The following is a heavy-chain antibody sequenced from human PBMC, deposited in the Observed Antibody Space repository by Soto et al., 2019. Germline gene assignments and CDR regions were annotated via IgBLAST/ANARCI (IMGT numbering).Heavy chain of an antibody. Sequence: SETLSLTCAVYGGSFSGYYWSWIRQPPGKGLEWIGEINHSGSTNYNPSLKSRVTISVDTSKNQFSLKLSSVTAADTAVYYCARSITMVRGVLVPWGQGTLVTVSS. D-gene: IGHD3-10*01. CDR3: ARSITMVRGVLVP. CDR2: INHSGST. J-gene: IGHJ5*02. V-gene: IGHV4-34*01. CDR1: GGSFSGYY.